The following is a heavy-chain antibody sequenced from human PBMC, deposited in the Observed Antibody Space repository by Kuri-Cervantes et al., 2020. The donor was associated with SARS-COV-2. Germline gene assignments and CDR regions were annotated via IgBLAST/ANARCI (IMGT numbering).Heavy chain of an antibody. J-gene: IGHJ6*03. V-gene: IGHV1-2*02. D-gene: IGHD5-12*01. CDR3: AISGYDLAYYYYYYMDV. CDR1: GYTFTGYY. Sequence: ASVKVSCKASGYTFTGYYMHWVRQAPGQGLERMGWINPNSGGTNYAQKFQGRVTMTRDTSISTAYMELSRLRSDDTAVYYCAISGYDLAYYYYYYMDVWGKGTTVTVSS. CDR2: INPNSGGT.